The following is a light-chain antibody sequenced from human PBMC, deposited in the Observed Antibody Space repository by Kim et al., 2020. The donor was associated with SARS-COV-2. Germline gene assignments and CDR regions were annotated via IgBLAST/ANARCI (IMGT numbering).Light chain of an antibody. Sequence: ALGQTVRITCQGDSLRSYYATWYQQKPGQAPILVIYGKNNRPSGIPDRFSGSSSVNTASLTITGTQAGDEADYYCNSRDSNDNVVFGGGTKLTVL. CDR3: NSRDSNDNVV. J-gene: IGLJ2*01. V-gene: IGLV3-19*01. CDR1: SLRSYY. CDR2: GKN.